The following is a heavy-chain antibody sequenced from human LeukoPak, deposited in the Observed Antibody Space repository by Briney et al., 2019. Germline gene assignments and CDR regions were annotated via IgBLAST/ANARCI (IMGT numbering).Heavy chain of an antibody. CDR3: ARDLRSTSFVYYYGMDV. J-gene: IGHJ6*02. V-gene: IGHV1-2*04. D-gene: IGHD2-2*01. CDR2: INPNSGGT. Sequence: GASVKVSCKASGYTSTGYYMHWVRQAPGQGLEWMGWINPNSGGTNYAQKFQGWVTMTRDTSISTAYMELSRLRSDDTAVYYCARDLRSTSFVYYYGMDVWGQGTTVTVSS. CDR1: GYTSTGYY.